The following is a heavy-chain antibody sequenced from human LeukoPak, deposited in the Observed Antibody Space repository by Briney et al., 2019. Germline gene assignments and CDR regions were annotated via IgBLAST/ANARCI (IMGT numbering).Heavy chain of an antibody. CDR3: ARDEGALGYCSSTSCPRGGFDP. D-gene: IGHD2-2*01. Sequence: PSQTLSLTCTVSGGSISSGDYYWSWIRQPPGKGLEWIGYIYYSGSTYYNPSLKSRVTISVDTSKNQFSLKLSSVTAADTAVYYCARDEGALGYCSSTSCPRGGFDPWGQGTLVTVSS. J-gene: IGHJ5*02. CDR2: IYYSGST. CDR1: GGSISSGDYY. V-gene: IGHV4-30-4*01.